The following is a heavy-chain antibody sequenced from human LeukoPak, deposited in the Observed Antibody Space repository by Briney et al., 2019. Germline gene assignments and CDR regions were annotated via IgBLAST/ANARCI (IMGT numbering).Heavy chain of an antibody. J-gene: IGHJ1*01. CDR3: AKSASGYCSSTSCYGGHFQE. CDR1: GFTFDDYA. Sequence: PGGSLRLSCAASGFTFDDYAMHWVRQAPGKGLEWVSGISWNSGSIGYADSVKGRFTISRDNAKNFLYLRMNSLRAEDTALYYCAKSASGYCSSTSCYGGHFQEWGQGTLVTVSS. D-gene: IGHD2-2*01. V-gene: IGHV3-9*01. CDR2: ISWNSGSI.